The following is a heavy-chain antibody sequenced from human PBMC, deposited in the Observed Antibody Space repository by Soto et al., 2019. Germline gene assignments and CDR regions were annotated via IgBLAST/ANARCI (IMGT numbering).Heavy chain of an antibody. CDR1: GFTFSSYA. CDR2: ISGSADRT. Sequence: LRVSCAASGFTFSSYAVSWVRQAPGKGLEWVSSISGSADRTYYADSVKGRFTISRDYSGNTVYLEVNNLRADDTAVYYCAKCDTSGWHRGPFDYWGQRTLVTVSS. D-gene: IGHD6-19*01. CDR3: AKCDTSGWHRGPFDY. V-gene: IGHV3-23*01. J-gene: IGHJ4*02.